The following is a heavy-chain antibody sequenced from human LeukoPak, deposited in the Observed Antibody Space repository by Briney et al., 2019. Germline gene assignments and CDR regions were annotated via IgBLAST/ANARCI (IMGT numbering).Heavy chain of an antibody. D-gene: IGHD6-13*01. V-gene: IGHV3-23*01. Sequence: PGGSLRLSCGVSGFAFGSEAMNWVRQSPARGLEWVASISPGGGTTYYADSVKGRFTISRDNSKNTLYLQMNSLRAEDTAVYYCAKVHLGLYPGHYHSSTLERGFLYFDYWGQGTLVTVSS. CDR1: GFAFGSEA. CDR2: ISPGGGTT. J-gene: IGHJ4*02. CDR3: AKVHLGLYPGHYHSSTLERGFLYFDY.